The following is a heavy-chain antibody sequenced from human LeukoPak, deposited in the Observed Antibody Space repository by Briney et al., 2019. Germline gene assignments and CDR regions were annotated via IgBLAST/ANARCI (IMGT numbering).Heavy chain of an antibody. J-gene: IGHJ6*02. D-gene: IGHD2-15*01. CDR3: AKGVVRSYYYGMDV. Sequence: GGSLRLSCAASGFTFSSYAMSWVRQAPGKGLEWVSGISDSGGSTDYADSVKGRFTISRDNPKNTLYLQMNSLRAEDTALYYCAKGVVRSYYYGMDVWGQGTTVTVSS. CDR2: ISDSGGST. CDR1: GFTFSSYA. V-gene: IGHV3-23*01.